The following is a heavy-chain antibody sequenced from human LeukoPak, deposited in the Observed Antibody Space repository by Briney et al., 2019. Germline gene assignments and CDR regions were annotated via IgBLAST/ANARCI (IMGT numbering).Heavy chain of an antibody. J-gene: IGHJ4*02. Sequence: ASVKVSCKASGYTFTSYGISWVRQAPGQGLEWMGWISAYNGNTNYAQKLQGRVTMTTDTSTSTAYMELRSLRSDDTAVYYCARDRTPLSGSWFIPFAYFDYWGQGTLVTVSS. CDR1: GYTFTSYG. V-gene: IGHV1-18*01. CDR2: ISAYNGNT. D-gene: IGHD6-13*01. CDR3: ARDRTPLSGSWFIPFAYFDY.